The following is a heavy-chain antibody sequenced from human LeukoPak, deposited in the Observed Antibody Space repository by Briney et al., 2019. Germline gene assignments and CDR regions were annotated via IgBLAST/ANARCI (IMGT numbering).Heavy chain of an antibody. J-gene: IGHJ4*02. V-gene: IGHV3-30*18. CDR3: AKDGDYYGSGKGGFDY. CDR2: ISYDGSNK. CDR1: GFTFSSYG. Sequence: GGSLRLSCAASGFTFSSYGMHWVRQAPGKGLEWVAVISYDGSNKYYADSVKGRFAISRDNSKNTLYLQMNSLRAEDTAVYYCAKDGDYYGSGKGGFDYWGQGTLVTVSS. D-gene: IGHD3-10*01.